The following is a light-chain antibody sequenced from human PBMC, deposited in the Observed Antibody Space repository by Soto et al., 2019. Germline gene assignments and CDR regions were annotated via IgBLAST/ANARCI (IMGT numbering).Light chain of an antibody. J-gene: IGKJ1*01. V-gene: IGKV3-20*01. CDR3: QQYGRSSGT. CDR1: QSVSSSY. Sequence: EIVLTQSPGTLSLSPGERATLSCRASQSVSSSYLAWYQQKPGQAPRLLISGASSRATGIPDRFSGSGSGTDFTLTISRLEPEDFAVYYCQQYGRSSGTFGQGTKVEI. CDR2: GAS.